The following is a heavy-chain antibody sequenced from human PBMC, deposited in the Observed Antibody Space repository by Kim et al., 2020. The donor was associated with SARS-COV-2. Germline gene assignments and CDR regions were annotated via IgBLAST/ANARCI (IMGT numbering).Heavy chain of an antibody. V-gene: IGHV3-23*01. CDR2: ISGSGGST. Sequence: GGSLRLSCAASGFTFSSYAMSWVRQAPGKGLEWVSAISGSGGSTYYADSVKGRFTISRDNSKNTLYLQMNSLRAEDTAVYYCAKDFLSGAFTMIVVVTDAFDIWGQGTMVTVSS. CDR3: AKDFLSGAFTMIVVVTDAFDI. J-gene: IGHJ3*02. CDR1: GFTFSSYA. D-gene: IGHD3-22*01.